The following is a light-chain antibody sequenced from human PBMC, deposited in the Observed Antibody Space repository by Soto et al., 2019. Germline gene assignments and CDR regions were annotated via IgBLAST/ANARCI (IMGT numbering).Light chain of an antibody. Sequence: AIRMTQSPSSLSASTGDRVTITCRASQGLSSYLAWYQQKPGKAPKLLIYAASTLQSGVPSRFSGSGSGTDFTLTISCLQSEDFATYYCQQYYSYPLTFGGGTQVEIK. V-gene: IGKV1-8*01. CDR2: AAS. J-gene: IGKJ4*01. CDR3: QQYYSYPLT. CDR1: QGLSSY.